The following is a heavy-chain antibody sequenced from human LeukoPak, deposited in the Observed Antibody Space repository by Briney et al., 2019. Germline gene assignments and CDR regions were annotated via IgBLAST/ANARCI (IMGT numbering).Heavy chain of an antibody. CDR1: GYTFTSYG. CDR2: ISAYNGNT. J-gene: IGHJ4*02. V-gene: IGHV1-18*01. Sequence: ASVKVSCTASGYTFTSYGISWVRQAPGQGLEWMGWISAYNGNTNYAQKLQGRVTMTTDTSTSTAYMELRSLRSDDTAVYYCARDKEIVGATSQDYWGQGTLVTVSS. D-gene: IGHD1-26*01. CDR3: ARDKEIVGATSQDY.